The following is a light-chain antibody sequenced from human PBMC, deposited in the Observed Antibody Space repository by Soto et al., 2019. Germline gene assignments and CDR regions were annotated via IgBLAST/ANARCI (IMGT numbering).Light chain of an antibody. Sequence: GLTPSPCTLSSSPGERATLSCRASQSVSSNYLAWYQQKPGQAPRLLIYGASSRATGIPDRFSGSGSGTDFTLTISSLEPEDFAVYYCQQRRNWPQVGQGTRLEIK. CDR2: GAS. CDR1: QSVSSNY. V-gene: IGKV3D-20*02. CDR3: QQRRNWPQ. J-gene: IGKJ5*01.